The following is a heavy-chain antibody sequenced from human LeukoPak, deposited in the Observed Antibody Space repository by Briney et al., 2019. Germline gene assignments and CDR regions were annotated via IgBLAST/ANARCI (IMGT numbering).Heavy chain of an antibody. CDR2: ISGSGGST. CDR3: AKGQLELYYYYMGV. CDR1: GFTFSSYA. J-gene: IGHJ6*03. Sequence: GGSLRLSCAASGFTFSSYAMSWVRQAPGKGLEWVSAISGSGGSTYYADSVKGRFTISRDNSKNTLYLQMNSLRAEDTAVYYCAKGQLELYYYYMGVWGKGTTVTVSS. V-gene: IGHV3-23*01. D-gene: IGHD1-7*01.